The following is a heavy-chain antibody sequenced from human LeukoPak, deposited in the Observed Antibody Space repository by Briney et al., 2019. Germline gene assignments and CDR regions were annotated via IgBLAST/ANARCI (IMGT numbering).Heavy chain of an antibody. CDR3: AYSNNLNY. CDR1: GFTFSGLW. J-gene: IGHJ4*02. CDR2: IKPDGGAM. D-gene: IGHD2/OR15-2a*01. Sequence: PGGSLRLSCAASGFTFSGLWMSWVRQAPGKGLEWVANIKPDGGAMFYVGSVKGRFTISRDNAKNSLYQQMDSLRAEDTALYYCAYSNNLNYWGQGTLVTVSS. V-gene: IGHV3-7*02.